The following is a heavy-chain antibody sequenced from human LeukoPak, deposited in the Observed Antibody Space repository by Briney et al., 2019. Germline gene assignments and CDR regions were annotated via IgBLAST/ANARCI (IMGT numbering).Heavy chain of an antibody. J-gene: IGHJ4*02. Sequence: GGSLRLSCAASGFTVSNNYMSWVRQAPGKGLEWVSVIYSGGSTYYADSVRGRFTISRDNSNNTLYLQMNSLRAEDTAVYYCARDSSKRPYYFDYWGQGTLVTVSP. CDR2: IYSGGST. D-gene: IGHD2-2*01. CDR1: GFTVSNNY. CDR3: ARDSSKRPYYFDY. V-gene: IGHV3-53*01.